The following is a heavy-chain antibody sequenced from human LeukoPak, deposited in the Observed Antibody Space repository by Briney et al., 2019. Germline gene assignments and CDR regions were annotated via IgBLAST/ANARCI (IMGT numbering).Heavy chain of an antibody. Sequence: GGSLRLSCAASGFTFNSYAMSWVSQAAGKGLEWVSAISGSGGSTYYADSVKGRFTISRDNSKNTLYLQMNSLRAEDTAVYYCAADIVVVAAAPYLDYWGQGTLVTVSS. J-gene: IGHJ4*02. CDR2: ISGSGGST. V-gene: IGHV3-23*01. CDR3: AADIVVVAAAPYLDY. D-gene: IGHD2-15*01. CDR1: GFTFNSYA.